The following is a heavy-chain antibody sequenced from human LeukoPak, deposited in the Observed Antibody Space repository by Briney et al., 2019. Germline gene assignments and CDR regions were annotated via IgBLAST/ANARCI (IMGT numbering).Heavy chain of an antibody. CDR2: ISSSSSYI. CDR3: ARAIYYCASSAYLGDDAFDS. J-gene: IGHJ3*02. V-gene: IGHV3-21*01. CDR1: GFTFTSYS. Sequence: GSLRLSRAASGFTFTSYSMNWVRQAPGKGLGWVSSISSSSSYIYYADSVKGRFTISRDNAKNSLYLQMNSLRAEDTAVYDGARAIYYCASSAYLGDDAFDSWGQGTMVTVSS. D-gene: IGHD3-22*01.